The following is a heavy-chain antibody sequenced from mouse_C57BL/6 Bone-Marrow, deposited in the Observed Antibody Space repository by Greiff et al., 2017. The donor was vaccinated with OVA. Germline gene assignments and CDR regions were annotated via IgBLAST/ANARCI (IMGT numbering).Heavy chain of an antibody. CDR3: ARNTTVVATAGDYYAMDY. CDR2: IYPGDGDT. CDR1: GYAFSSYW. J-gene: IGHJ4*01. Sequence: VQLQQSGAELVKPGASVKISCKASGYAFSSYWMNWVKQRPGKGLEWIGQIYPGDGDTNYNGKFKGKATLTADKSSSTAYMQLSSLTSEDSAVYFCARNTTVVATAGDYYAMDYWGQGTSVTVSS. V-gene: IGHV1-80*01. D-gene: IGHD1-1*01.